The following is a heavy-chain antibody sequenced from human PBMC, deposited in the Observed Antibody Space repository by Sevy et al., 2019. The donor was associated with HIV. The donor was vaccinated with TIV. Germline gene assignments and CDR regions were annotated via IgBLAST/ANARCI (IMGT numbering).Heavy chain of an antibody. Sequence: GGSLSLSCAASGFTFSSYWMSWVRQAPGKGLEWVVNIKQDGSEKYYVDSVKGRFTISRDNAKNSLYLQMNSLRAEDTAVYYCARDGGYVWGSYRHGFFDYWGQGTLVTVSS. V-gene: IGHV3-7*01. D-gene: IGHD3-16*02. CDR2: IKQDGSEK. J-gene: IGHJ4*02. CDR1: GFTFSSYW. CDR3: ARDGGYVWGSYRHGFFDY.